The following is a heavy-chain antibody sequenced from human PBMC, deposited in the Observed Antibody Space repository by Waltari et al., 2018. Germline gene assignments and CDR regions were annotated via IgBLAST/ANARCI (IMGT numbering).Heavy chain of an antibody. D-gene: IGHD6-13*01. Sequence: EVQLVESGGGLIQPGGSLRLSCAASGLSVTTNYFSWVRQAPGKGLEWVSVIYSGGSTYYADSVKGRFTISRDNSKNTVYLQMNSLRAEDTAIYYCARNLGSSASYWGQGTPVTVTS. CDR2: IYSGGST. J-gene: IGHJ4*02. CDR1: GLSVTTNY. CDR3: ARNLGSSASY. V-gene: IGHV3-53*01.